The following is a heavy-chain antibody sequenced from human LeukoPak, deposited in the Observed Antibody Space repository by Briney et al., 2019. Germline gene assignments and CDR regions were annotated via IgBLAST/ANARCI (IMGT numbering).Heavy chain of an antibody. Sequence: PSETLSLTCTVSGYSISSGYYWGWIRQPPGKGLEWIGSVYHSGSTYYNPSLKSRLTISADTSKNQFSLRLSSVTAADTAVYYCVRDWGVTARPGYMDVWGKGTTVTVSS. CDR2: VYHSGST. D-gene: IGHD6-6*01. CDR1: GYSISSGYY. CDR3: VRDWGVTARPGYMDV. V-gene: IGHV4-38-2*02. J-gene: IGHJ6*03.